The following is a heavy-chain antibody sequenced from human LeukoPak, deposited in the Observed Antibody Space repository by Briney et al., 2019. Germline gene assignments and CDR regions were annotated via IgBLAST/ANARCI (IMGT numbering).Heavy chain of an antibody. V-gene: IGHV1-2*02. J-gene: IGHJ4*02. CDR2: INPNSGGT. D-gene: IGHD3-10*01. CDR3: ARSLYYYGSGSYYGNY. Sequence: ASVKVSCKASGYTFTGYYMHWVRQAPGQGLEWMGWINPNSGGTNYAQKFQGRVTMTRGTSISTAYMELSRLRSDDTAVYYCARSLYYYGSGSYYGNYWGQGTLVTVSS. CDR1: GYTFTGYY.